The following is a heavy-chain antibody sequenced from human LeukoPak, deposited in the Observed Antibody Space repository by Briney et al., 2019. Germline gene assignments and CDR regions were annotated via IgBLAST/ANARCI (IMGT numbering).Heavy chain of an antibody. J-gene: IGHJ4*02. D-gene: IGHD2-21*02. Sequence: GGSLRLSCAASGFTVSGKYMTWVRQAPGKGLEWIPLIYSGGSTYYADSVKGRFTISRDNSKNTLYLQMNSLRAEDTAVYYCATRPSGDYPYFDYWGQGTLVTVSS. V-gene: IGHV3-53*01. CDR2: IYSGGST. CDR3: ATRPSGDYPYFDY. CDR1: GFTVSGKY.